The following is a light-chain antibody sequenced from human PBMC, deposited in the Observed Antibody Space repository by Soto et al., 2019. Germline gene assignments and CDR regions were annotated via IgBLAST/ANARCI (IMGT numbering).Light chain of an antibody. CDR1: QSINSW. CDR2: DAS. J-gene: IGKJ1*01. CDR3: QKYTSYSWT. Sequence: DIQMTESPSTLSSSGVDRVTITCLASQSINSWLAWYQQKPGKAPQILIYDASTLKNGVPSRFSASGSGTEFTLIISSLQPDDFATYYCQKYTSYSWTFGQGTKVDIK. V-gene: IGKV1-5*01.